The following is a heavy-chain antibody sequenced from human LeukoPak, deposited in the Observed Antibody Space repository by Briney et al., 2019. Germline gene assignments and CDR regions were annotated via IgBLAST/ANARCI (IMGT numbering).Heavy chain of an antibody. D-gene: IGHD1-14*01. CDR2: INPNSGGT. CDR1: GYTFTGYY. V-gene: IGHV1-2*02. CDR3: ARVPMTTADY. J-gene: IGHJ4*02. Sequence: GASVKVSCKASGYTFTGYYMHWVRQAPGQGLEWMGWINPNSGGTNYAQKFQGRVTMTTDTSTSTAYMELRSLRSDDTAVYYCARVPMTTADYWGQGTLVTVSS.